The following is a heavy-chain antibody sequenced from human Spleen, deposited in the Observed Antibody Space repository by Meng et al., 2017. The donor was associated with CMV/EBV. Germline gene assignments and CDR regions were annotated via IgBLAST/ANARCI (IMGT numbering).Heavy chain of an antibody. V-gene: IGHV3-23*01. J-gene: IGHJ4*02. CDR3: ARVDTAYDLPLDF. CDR1: EFTFSNFA. D-gene: IGHD5-12*01. CDR2: ITASGGST. Sequence: GESLKISCAASEFTFSNFAMSWVRQAPGRGLAWVSAITASGGSTYYADSVKGRFTISRDNSKNTVYLQMNGLRTEDTAVYYCARVDTAYDLPLDFWGQGTLVTVSS.